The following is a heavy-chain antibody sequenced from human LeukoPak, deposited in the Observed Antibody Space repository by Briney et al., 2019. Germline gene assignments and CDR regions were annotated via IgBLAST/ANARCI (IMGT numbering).Heavy chain of an antibody. CDR3: AKDEALDY. V-gene: IGHV3-30*18. CDR1: GFTFSSYV. Sequence: GGSLRLSCAASGFTFSSYVMHWVRQAPGKGLEWVAVISYDGSNKYYADSVKGRFTISRDNSKNTLYLQMNSLRAEDTAVYYCAKDEALDYWGQGTLVTVSS. CDR2: ISYDGSNK. J-gene: IGHJ4*02.